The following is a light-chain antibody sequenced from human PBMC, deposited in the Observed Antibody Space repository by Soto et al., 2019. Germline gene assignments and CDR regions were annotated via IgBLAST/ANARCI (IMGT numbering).Light chain of an antibody. CDR2: DAS. J-gene: IGKJ5*01. CDR3: QQYSDWPPIT. CDR1: QSVGTD. Sequence: IVMTQSPATLSVYPGERVTLSCRASQSVGTDLAWYQQKPGQAPRLLIYDASTGATGTPARFSGSGSGTEFALTISSLQSEDFAIYYCQQYSDWPPITFGQGTLLEIK. V-gene: IGKV3-15*01.